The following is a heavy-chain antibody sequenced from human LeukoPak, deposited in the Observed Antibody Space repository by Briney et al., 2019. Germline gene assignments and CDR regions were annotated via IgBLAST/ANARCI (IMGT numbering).Heavy chain of an antibody. V-gene: IGHV3-74*01. CDR2: INPDGTAT. Sequence: PGGSLRLSCEISGFIFIDYWMHWVRQVPGKGPVWASRINPDGTATNYADSVKGRFIISRDNAKNTLYLQMNSLRVEDTAMYYCARSLPGLDVWGQGTTVTVSS. CDR3: ARSLPGLDV. J-gene: IGHJ6*02. CDR1: GFIFIDYW.